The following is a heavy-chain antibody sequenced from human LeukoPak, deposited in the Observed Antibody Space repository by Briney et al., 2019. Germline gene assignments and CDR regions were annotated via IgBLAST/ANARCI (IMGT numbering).Heavy chain of an antibody. V-gene: IGHV3-30*14. Sequence: GGSLRLSCAASGFTFSSYAMHWVRQAPGKGLEWVAVISYDGSNKYYTDSVKGRFTISRDTSKNTLYLQINSLRVEDTAVYYCIVFGDSNHWGQGTLVTVSS. CDR1: GFTFSSYA. CDR2: ISYDGSNK. CDR3: IVFGDSNH. D-gene: IGHD4-17*01. J-gene: IGHJ5*02.